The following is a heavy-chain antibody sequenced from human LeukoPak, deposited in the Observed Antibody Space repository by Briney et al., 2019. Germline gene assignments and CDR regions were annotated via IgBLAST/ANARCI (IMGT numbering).Heavy chain of an antibody. Sequence: QPGGSLRLSCAASGFTFSTSGMHWVRQSPGKGLEWMALISYDGSYKDFADSVQGRFTISRDNAKNSLYLQMNSLRAEDTAVYYCARSRKGYQLLSTNRDYYYMDVWGKGTTVTVFS. CDR1: GFTFSTSG. D-gene: IGHD2-2*01. CDR2: ISYDGSYK. CDR3: ARSRKGYQLLSTNRDYYYMDV. J-gene: IGHJ6*03. V-gene: IGHV3-30*03.